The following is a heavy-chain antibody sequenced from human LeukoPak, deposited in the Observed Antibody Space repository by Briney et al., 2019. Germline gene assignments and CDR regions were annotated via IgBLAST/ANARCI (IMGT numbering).Heavy chain of an antibody. Sequence: KPSETLSLTCTVAGGSISSYYWSWIRQPPGKGLEWIGYIYYSGTTNYNPSLKSRVTISVDTSKNQFSLKLSSVTAADTAVYYCARDALTIGAFDIWGQGTMVTVSS. D-gene: IGHD3-10*01. CDR3: ARDALTIGAFDI. CDR1: GGSISSYY. CDR2: IYYSGTT. J-gene: IGHJ3*02. V-gene: IGHV4-59*12.